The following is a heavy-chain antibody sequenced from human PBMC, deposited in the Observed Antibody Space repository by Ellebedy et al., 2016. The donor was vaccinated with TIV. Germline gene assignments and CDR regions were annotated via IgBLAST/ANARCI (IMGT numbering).Heavy chain of an antibody. Sequence: SVKVSXXASGGTFSSYAISWVRQAPGQGLEWMGGIIPIFGTANYAQKFQGRVTITADKSTSTAYMELSSLRSEDTAVYYCARSEKAVAGTLGYWGQGTLVTVSS. J-gene: IGHJ4*02. V-gene: IGHV1-69*06. CDR3: ARSEKAVAGTLGY. CDR1: GGTFSSYA. CDR2: IIPIFGTA. D-gene: IGHD6-19*01.